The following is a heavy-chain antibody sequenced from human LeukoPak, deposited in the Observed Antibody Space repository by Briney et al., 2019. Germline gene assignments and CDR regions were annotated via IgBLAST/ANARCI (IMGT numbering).Heavy chain of an antibody. J-gene: IGHJ3*02. Sequence: AGGSLRLSCAASGFTFSSYAMSWVRQAPGKGLEWVSAISGSGGSTYYADSVKGRFTISRDNSKNTLYLQMNSLRAEDTAVYYCAKDQEGPSPASGSYYGWLHAFDIWGQGTMVTVSS. CDR1: GFTFSSYA. CDR2: ISGSGGST. D-gene: IGHD1-26*01. V-gene: IGHV3-23*01. CDR3: AKDQEGPSPASGSYYGWLHAFDI.